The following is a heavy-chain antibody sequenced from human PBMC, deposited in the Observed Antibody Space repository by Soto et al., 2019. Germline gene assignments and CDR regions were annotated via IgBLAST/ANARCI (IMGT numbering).Heavy chain of an antibody. CDR3: ARDGALGENHYYYGMDV. CDR2: ISAYNGNT. CDR1: GYTFTSYG. V-gene: IGHV1-18*01. Sequence: QVQLVQSGAEVKKPGASVKVSCKASGYTFTSYGISWVRPATGQGLEWMGWISAYNGNTNYAQKLQGRVTMTTDTSTSTAYMELRSLRSDDTAVYYCARDGALGENHYYYGMDVWGQGTTVTVSS. J-gene: IGHJ6*02. D-gene: IGHD3-16*01.